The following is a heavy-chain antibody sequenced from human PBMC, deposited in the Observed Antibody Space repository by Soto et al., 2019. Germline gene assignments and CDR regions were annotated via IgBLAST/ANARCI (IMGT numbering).Heavy chain of an antibody. CDR2: ISAYNGNT. D-gene: IGHD3-22*01. V-gene: IGHV1-18*01. Sequence: AAVQVSCKASGYTFTSYGISWVRQAPGQGLEWMGWISAYNGNTNYAQKLQGRVTMTTDTSTSTAYMELRSLGSDDTAVYYCASGGSYYYDSSGSAFDIWGQGTMVTVSS. CDR3: ASGGSYYYDSSGSAFDI. J-gene: IGHJ3*02. CDR1: GYTFTSYG.